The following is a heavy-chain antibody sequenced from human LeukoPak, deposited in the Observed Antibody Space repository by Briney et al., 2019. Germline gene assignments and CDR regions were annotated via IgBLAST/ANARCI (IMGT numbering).Heavy chain of an antibody. CDR3: ATGFWGYCSRNSCPLDN. J-gene: IGHJ4*02. D-gene: IGHD2-2*01. V-gene: IGHV3-48*01. Sequence: GGSLRLSCAASGFTFSSYSMNWVRQAPRKGLEWISYIISTGSTTYYADSVKGRFTISRDNANNSVSLQMSSLRAEDTAVYYCATGFWGYCSRNSCPLDNWGQGTLVTVAS. CDR1: GFTFSSYS. CDR2: IISTGSTT.